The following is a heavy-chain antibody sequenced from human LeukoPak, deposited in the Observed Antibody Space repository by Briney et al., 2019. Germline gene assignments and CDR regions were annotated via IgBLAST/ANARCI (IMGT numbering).Heavy chain of an antibody. CDR1: GFTFTNYA. V-gene: IGHV1-3*01. J-gene: IGHJ5*02. D-gene: IGHD3-10*01. CDR3: ARDENMARGVPNWFDR. Sequence: ASVKVSCRASGFTFTNYAIHWVRQAPGQRLEWMGWINGANGNTKYSQKLQGRVTITRDSSASTAYMDLSSLTSEDTAVYYCARDENMARGVPNWFDRWGQGTLVIVSS. CDR2: INGANGNT.